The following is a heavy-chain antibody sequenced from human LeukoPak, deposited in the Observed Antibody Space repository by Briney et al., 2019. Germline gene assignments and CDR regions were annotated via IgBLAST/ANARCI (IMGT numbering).Heavy chain of an antibody. V-gene: IGHV4-59*11. CDR1: GGSISSHY. CDR3: ARGGDSSGYYYPNFDY. J-gene: IGHJ4*02. CDR2: IYYSGST. D-gene: IGHD3-22*01. Sequence: SETLSLTCTVSGGSISSHYWSWIRQPPGKGLEWIGYIYYSGSTNYSPSLKSRVTISVDTSKNQFSLKLSSVTAADTAAYYCARGGDSSGYYYPNFDYWGQGTLVTVSS.